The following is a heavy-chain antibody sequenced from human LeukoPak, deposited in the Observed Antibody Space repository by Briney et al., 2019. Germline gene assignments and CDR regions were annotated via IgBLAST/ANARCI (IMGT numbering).Heavy chain of an antibody. D-gene: IGHD6-19*01. V-gene: IGHV3-48*02. CDR3: ARGGLEWLSY. CDR2: ISSGSGTI. J-gene: IGHJ4*02. CDR1: GFNFRTYS. Sequence: PGESLRLSCAASGFNFRTYSMNWVRQAPGKGLEWVSYISSGSGTIYYAHSLKGRFTISRDNAKNSLYLQMNSLRDEDTAVYYCARGGLEWLSYWGQGTLVTVSS.